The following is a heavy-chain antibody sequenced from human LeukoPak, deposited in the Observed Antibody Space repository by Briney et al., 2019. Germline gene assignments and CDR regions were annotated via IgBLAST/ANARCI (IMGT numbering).Heavy chain of an antibody. D-gene: IGHD3-9*01. J-gene: IGHJ6*03. CDR2: INWNGGST. CDR1: GFTFDDYG. CDR3: AREEASKGYFDWLPQRRRDYYYYMDV. V-gene: IGHV3-20*04. Sequence: GGSLRLSCAASGFTFDDYGMSWVRQAPGKGLEWVSGINWNGGSTGYADSVKGRFTISRDNAKNSLYLQMNSLRAEDTALYYCAREEASKGYFDWLPQRRRDYYYYMDVWGKGTTVTVSS.